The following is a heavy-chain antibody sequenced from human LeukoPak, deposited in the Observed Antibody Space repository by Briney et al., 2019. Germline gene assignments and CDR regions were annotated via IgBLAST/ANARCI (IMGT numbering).Heavy chain of an antibody. V-gene: IGHV1-24*01. Sequence: ASVKVSCKASGYTFTGYYMHWVRQAPGKGLEWMGGFDPEDGETIYAQKLQGRVTMTEDTSTDTAYMELSSLRSEDTAVYYCATDRGDYVWGRTPFFDYWGQGTLVTVSS. CDR1: GYTFTGYY. CDR3: ATDRGDYVWGRTPFFDY. D-gene: IGHD3-16*01. J-gene: IGHJ4*02. CDR2: FDPEDGET.